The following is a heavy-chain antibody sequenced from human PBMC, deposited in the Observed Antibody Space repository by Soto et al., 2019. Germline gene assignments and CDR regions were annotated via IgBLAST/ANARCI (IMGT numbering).Heavy chain of an antibody. V-gene: IGHV3-23*01. CDR2: ISGSSGST. Sequence: GGSLRLSCAASGFIFSNYAMNWVRQAPGKGLEWVSIISGSSGSTYYADSVKGRFIISRDNSKNTLYLQMNSLRAEDTAIYYCAKLGSSSWSPHYYFDYWGQGTLVTVSS. CDR1: GFIFSNYA. CDR3: AKLGSSSWSPHYYFDY. J-gene: IGHJ4*02. D-gene: IGHD2-2*01.